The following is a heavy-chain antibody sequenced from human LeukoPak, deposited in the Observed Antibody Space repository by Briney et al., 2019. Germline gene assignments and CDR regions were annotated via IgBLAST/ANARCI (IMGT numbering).Heavy chain of an antibody. CDR1: GFTVSSNY. J-gene: IGHJ4*02. CDR2: IYSGGST. D-gene: IGHD6-13*01. Sequence: GGSLRPSCAASGFTVSSNYMSWVRQAPGKGLEWVSVIYSGGSTYYADSVKGRFTISRDNSKNTLYLQMNSLRAEDTAVYYCARGSSWYGFGDYWGQGTLVTVSS. V-gene: IGHV3-53*01. CDR3: ARGSSWYGFGDY.